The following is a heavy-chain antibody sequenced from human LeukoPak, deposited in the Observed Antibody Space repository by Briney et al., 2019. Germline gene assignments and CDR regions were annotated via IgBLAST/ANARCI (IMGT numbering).Heavy chain of an antibody. J-gene: IGHJ3*02. D-gene: IGHD3-16*02. V-gene: IGHV4-59*01. CDR1: GGSISSYY. Sequence: SETLSLTCTVSGGSISSYYWSWIRQPPGKGLEWIGYIYYSGSTNYNPSLKSRVTISVDTSKNQFSLKLSSVTAADTAVYYCARVSLVWGVIVTPAFDIWGQGTMVTVSS. CDR2: IYYSGST. CDR3: ARVSLVWGVIVTPAFDI.